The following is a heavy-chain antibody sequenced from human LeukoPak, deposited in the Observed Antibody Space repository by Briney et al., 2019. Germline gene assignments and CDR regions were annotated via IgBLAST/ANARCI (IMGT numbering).Heavy chain of an antibody. Sequence: PSETLSLTCTVSGGSISSYYWSWIRQPPGKGLEWIGHIYYSGTTNYNPSLKSRVTISVDTSKNQFSLKLTSVTAADTAIYYCARRNDFDIWGQGTMVTASS. CDR3: ARRNDFDI. CDR1: GGSISSYY. V-gene: IGHV4-59*08. CDR2: IYYSGTT. J-gene: IGHJ3*02.